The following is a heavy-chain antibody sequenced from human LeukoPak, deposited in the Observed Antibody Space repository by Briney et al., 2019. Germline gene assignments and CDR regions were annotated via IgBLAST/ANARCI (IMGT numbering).Heavy chain of an antibody. CDR3: GRETDFGVVTN. V-gene: IGHV6-1*01. CDR2: TYYRSQQWHS. CDR1: GDSVSSNGAS. J-gene: IGHJ4*02. Sequence: SQTLSLTCAISGDSVSSNGASWNWIRQSPSRGLEWLGRTYYRSQQWHSDYAPSVKGRITLNPDTSKNQFSLQLSSMTPEDTALYYCGRETDFGVVTNWGQGTLVTVSS. D-gene: IGHD3-3*01.